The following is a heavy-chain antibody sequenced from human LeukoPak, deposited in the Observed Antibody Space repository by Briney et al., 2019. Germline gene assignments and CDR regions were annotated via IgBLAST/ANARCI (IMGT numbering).Heavy chain of an antibody. CDR3: ARDSAAALDP. CDR2: IYYSGST. D-gene: IGHD2-2*01. CDR1: GGSISSYY. V-gene: IGHV4-59*12. J-gene: IGHJ5*02. Sequence: KSSETLSLTCTVSGGSISSYYWSWIRQPPGKGLEWIGYIYYSGSTNYNPSLKSRVTMSVDTSKNQFSLRLSSVTAADTAVYYCARDSAAALDPWGQGTLVTVSS.